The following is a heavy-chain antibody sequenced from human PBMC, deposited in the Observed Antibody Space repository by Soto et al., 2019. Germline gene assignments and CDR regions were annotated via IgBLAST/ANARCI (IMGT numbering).Heavy chain of an antibody. D-gene: IGHD1-26*01. CDR2: ISSSSSYI. V-gene: IGHV3-21*01. J-gene: IGHJ6*02. CDR3: ARTLSGTTRKYYYGMDV. CDR1: GFTFSSYS. Sequence: GGSLRLSCAASGFTFSSYSMNWVRQAPGKGLEWVSSISSSSSYIYYADSVKGRFTISRDNAKNSLYLQMNSLRAEDTAVYYCARTLSGTTRKYYYGMDVWGQGTTVTVS.